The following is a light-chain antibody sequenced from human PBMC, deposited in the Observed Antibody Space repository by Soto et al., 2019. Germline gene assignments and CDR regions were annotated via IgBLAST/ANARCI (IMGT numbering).Light chain of an antibody. Sequence: DIQMTQSPSSLSASVGDRVSLTCRAGQNFGSFVNWYQQKPAKAPRLLIYATSNLQSGVPSRISGSGSGTEFTLTISSVQPEDCATYFCQKSYSAQYTFGQGTKLEIK. CDR2: ATS. J-gene: IGKJ2*01. CDR3: QKSYSAQYT. V-gene: IGKV1-39*01. CDR1: QNFGSF.